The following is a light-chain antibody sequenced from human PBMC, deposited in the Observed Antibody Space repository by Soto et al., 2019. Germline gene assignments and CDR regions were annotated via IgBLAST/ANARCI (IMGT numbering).Light chain of an antibody. V-gene: IGKV1-39*01. CDR3: QQSYSTPPT. CDR2: AAS. CDR1: QSISSY. J-gene: IGKJ4*01. Sequence: DIQMTQSPSSLSASVGDRVTITCRASQSISSYLNWYQQKPGKAPKLLIYAASSLQSGVPSRVSGSGSGTDFTLNISSLQPEDFATYYCQQSYSTPPTFGGGTNVEIK.